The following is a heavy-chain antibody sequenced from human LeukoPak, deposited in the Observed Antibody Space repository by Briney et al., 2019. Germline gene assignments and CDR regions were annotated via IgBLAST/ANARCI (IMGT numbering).Heavy chain of an antibody. V-gene: IGHV3-48*04. D-gene: IGHD6-13*01. CDR1: GFTFSSYS. CDR3: AKDPRHLYSSRNFDY. J-gene: IGHJ4*02. CDR2: ISSSSTI. Sequence: GGSLRLSCAASGFTFSSYSMNWVRQAPGKGLEWVSYISSSSTIYYADSVKGRFTISRDNAKNSLYLQMNSLRAEDTAVYYCAKDPRHLYSSRNFDYWGQGTLVTVSS.